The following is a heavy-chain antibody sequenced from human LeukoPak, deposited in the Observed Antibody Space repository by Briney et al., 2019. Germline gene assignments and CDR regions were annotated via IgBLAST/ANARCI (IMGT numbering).Heavy chain of an antibody. D-gene: IGHD5-12*01. V-gene: IGHV4-59*11. CDR3: ARTIRAYRGYDHWYFDV. Sequence: SGTLSLTCTVSGGSISTQYWSWIRQPPGKGQEWIGHIYSSGSTSYNPSLKSRVTMSVDTSTNQISLRLSSVTAADTAVYYRARTIRAYRGYDHWYFDVWGRGTLVTVSS. CDR2: IYSSGST. CDR1: GGSISTQY. J-gene: IGHJ2*01.